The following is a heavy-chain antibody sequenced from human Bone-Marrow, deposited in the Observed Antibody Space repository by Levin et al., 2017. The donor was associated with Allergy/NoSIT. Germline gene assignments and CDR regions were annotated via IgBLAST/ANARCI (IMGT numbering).Heavy chain of an antibody. CDR1: GYTFTSYG. CDR2: SNAYIGNT. CDR3: ARSGYSVSRHAFDI. V-gene: IGHV1-18*01. J-gene: IGHJ3*02. Sequence: MPGGSLRLSCKASGYTFTSYGINWVRQAPGQGLEWMGWSNAYIGNTNYAQSLQGRVTMTTDTATSTAYMELRGLRSDDTAVYYCARSGYSVSRHAFDIWGQGTMVTVSS. D-gene: IGHD6-13*01.